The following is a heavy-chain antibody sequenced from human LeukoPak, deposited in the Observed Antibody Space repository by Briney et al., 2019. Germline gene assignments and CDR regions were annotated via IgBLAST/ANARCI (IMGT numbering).Heavy chain of an antibody. D-gene: IGHD5-24*01. Sequence: SETLSLTCTVSGGTISSSSYYRSWIRQPPGKGLEWIGYIYYSGSTNYNPSLKSRVTISVDTSKNQFSLKLSSVTAADTAVYYCARLERRDGYNFDYWGQGTLVTVSS. V-gene: IGHV4-61*05. CDR1: GGTISSSSYY. CDR3: ARLERRDGYNFDY. CDR2: IYYSGST. J-gene: IGHJ4*02.